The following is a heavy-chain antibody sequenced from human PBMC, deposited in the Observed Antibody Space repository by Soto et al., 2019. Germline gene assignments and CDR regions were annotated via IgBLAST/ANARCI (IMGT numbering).Heavy chain of an antibody. CDR1: GYTFTSYG. CDR2: ISAYNGNT. Sequence: ASVKVSCKASGYTFTSYGISWVRQASGQGLEWMGWISAYNGNTNYAQKLQGRVTMTTDTSTSTAYMELRSLRSDDTAVYYCARDPSTRDAFDIWGQGTMVTVSS. V-gene: IGHV1-18*01. J-gene: IGHJ3*02. CDR3: ARDPSTRDAFDI.